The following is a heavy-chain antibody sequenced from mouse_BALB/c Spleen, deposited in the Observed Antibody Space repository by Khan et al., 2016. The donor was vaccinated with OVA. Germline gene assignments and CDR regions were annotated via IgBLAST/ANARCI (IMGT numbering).Heavy chain of an antibody. CDR1: GISITTGNYR. Sequence: EVKLEVSGPGLVKPSQTVSLTCTVTGISITTGNYRWSWIRQFPGNKLEWIGYLYYSGTITYNPFFTSRTTITRDTSKNQFFLEMNSLTAEDTATYYCARDYGSLYWYFDVWGAGITVTVSS. D-gene: IGHD1-1*01. CDR3: ARDYGSLYWYFDV. J-gene: IGHJ1*01. CDR2: LYYSGTI. V-gene: IGHV3-5*02.